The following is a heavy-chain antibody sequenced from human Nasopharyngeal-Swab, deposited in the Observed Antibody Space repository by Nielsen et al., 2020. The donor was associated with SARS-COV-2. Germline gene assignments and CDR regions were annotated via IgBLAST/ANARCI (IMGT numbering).Heavy chain of an antibody. CDR3: AHDGYNYYYYGMDV. J-gene: IGHJ6*02. CDR1: RCTFSSYA. CDR2: IIPILGIA. V-gene: IGHV1-69*04. D-gene: IGHD5-24*01. Sequence: SVTVSCKASRCTFSSYAISWVRQAPGQGLEWMGRIIPILGIANYAQKFQGRVTITADKSTSTAYMELSSLRSENTTVYYCAHDGYNYYYYGMDVWGQGTTVTVSS.